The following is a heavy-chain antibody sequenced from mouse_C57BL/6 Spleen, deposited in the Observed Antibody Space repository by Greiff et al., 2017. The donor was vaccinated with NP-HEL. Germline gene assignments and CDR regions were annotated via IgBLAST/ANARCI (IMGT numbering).Heavy chain of an antibody. J-gene: IGHJ4*01. CDR1: GFSLTSYG. CDR3: ARHPYGNYEYAMDY. Sequence: VQGVESGPGLVAPSQSLSITCTVSGFSLTSYGVHWVRQPPGKGLEWLVVIWSDGSTTYNSALKSRLSISKDNSKSQVFLKMNSLQTDDTAMYYCARHPYGNYEYAMDYWGQGTSVTVSS. D-gene: IGHD2-1*01. CDR2: IWSDGST. V-gene: IGHV2-6-1*01.